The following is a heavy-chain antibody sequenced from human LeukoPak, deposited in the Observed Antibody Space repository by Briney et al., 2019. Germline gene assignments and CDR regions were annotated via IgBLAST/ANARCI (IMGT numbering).Heavy chain of an antibody. V-gene: IGHV4-59*08. CDR3: ARGGNYGDYDGYFDY. D-gene: IGHD4-17*01. CDR2: IYYSGST. CDR1: GGSISSYY. Sequence: SETLSLTCTVSGGSISSYYWSWIRQPPGKGLEWIGYIYYSGSTNYDPSLRSRVTISVDTSKNQFSLKLSSVTAADTAVYYCARGGNYGDYDGYFDYWGQGTLVTVSS. J-gene: IGHJ4*02.